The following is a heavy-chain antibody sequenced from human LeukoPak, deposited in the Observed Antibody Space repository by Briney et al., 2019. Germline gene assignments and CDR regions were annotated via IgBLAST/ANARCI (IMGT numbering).Heavy chain of an antibody. Sequence: PSETLSLTCTVSGGSISSCYWSWIRQPPGKGLEWIGCIYYSGSTNYNPSLKSRVTISVDTSKNQFSLKLSSVTAADTAVYYCARVGRGYYDSSGYYPYYFDYWGQGTLVTVSS. J-gene: IGHJ4*02. CDR1: GGSISSCY. D-gene: IGHD3-22*01. CDR3: ARVGRGYYDSSGYYPYYFDY. V-gene: IGHV4-59*08. CDR2: IYYSGST.